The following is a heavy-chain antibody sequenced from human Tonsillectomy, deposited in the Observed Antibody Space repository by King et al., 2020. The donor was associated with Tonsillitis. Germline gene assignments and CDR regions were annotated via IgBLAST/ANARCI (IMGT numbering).Heavy chain of an antibody. D-gene: IGHD6-19*01. CDR3: AKRLAGTLYYDYGMDV. Sequence: VQLVESGGVVVQPGGSLRLSCTASGFTFDDYTMHWVRQAPGKGLEWVSLISWDGGSTYYADSVKGRFTISRDNSKNSLYLQINSLRTEDTALYYCAKRLAGTLYYDYGMDVWGQGTTVTVSS. J-gene: IGHJ6*02. CDR2: ISWDGGST. V-gene: IGHV3-43*01. CDR1: GFTFDDYT.